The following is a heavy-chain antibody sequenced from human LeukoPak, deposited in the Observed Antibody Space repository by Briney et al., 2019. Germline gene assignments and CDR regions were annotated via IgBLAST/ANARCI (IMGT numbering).Heavy chain of an antibody. CDR1: GYTFTSYD. J-gene: IGHJ4*02. CDR3: ARVGGYSSSWYEDFDY. D-gene: IGHD6-13*01. V-gene: IGHV1-18*01. CDR2: IRAYNGNT. Sequence: ATVTVSCKASGYTFTSYDISWVRQAPGQGLEWMGWIRAYNGNTNYAQKLQGRVTMTTGTSTSTAYMELRSLRSDDTAVYYCARVGGYSSSWYEDFDYWGEGTLVTVSS.